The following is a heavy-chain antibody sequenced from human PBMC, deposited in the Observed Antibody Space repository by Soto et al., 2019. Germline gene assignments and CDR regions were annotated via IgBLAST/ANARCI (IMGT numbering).Heavy chain of an antibody. Sequence: XDSLKVSCQCSGNSFTSYWSGLVLQMPGKGLEWMGIIYPGDSDTRYSPSFQGQVTISADKSISTAYRQWSSLKASDTAMYYCARHNKGVIGYYYYGMEVWDKGTTVTVS. CDR1: GNSFTSYW. V-gene: IGHV5-51*01. D-gene: IGHD3-10*01. CDR3: ARHNKGVIGYYYYGMEV. CDR2: IYPGDSDT. J-gene: IGHJ6*04.